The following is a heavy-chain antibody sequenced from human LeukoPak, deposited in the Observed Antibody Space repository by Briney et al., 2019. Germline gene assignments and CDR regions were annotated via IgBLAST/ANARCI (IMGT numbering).Heavy chain of an antibody. V-gene: IGHV4-59*01. J-gene: IGHJ6*02. CDR1: GGSISSYY. CDR2: IYYSGST. Sequence: SETLSLTCTVSGGSISSYYWSWIRQPPGKGLEWIGYIYYSGSTNYNPSLKSRVTISVDTSKNQFSLKLSSVTAADTAVYYCARVTGGSGSILSWGRDYYYGMDVWGQGTTVTVSS. CDR3: ARVTGGSGSILSWGRDYYYGMDV. D-gene: IGHD3-10*01.